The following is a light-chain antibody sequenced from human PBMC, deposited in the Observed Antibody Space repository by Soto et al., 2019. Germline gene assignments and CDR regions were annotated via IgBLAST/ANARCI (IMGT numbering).Light chain of an antibody. V-gene: IGLV4-69*01. Sequence: QSVLTQSPSASASLGASVNLTCTLSSGHSNYAIAWHQQQPEKGPRYLIMLNKDDSHSKGDGLPTRFSGCSSGAEGYRTIASLESEDEYDYSCQNWGNGIVIFGGGTKLTVL. CDR3: QNWGNGIVI. CDR2: LNKDDSH. CDR1: SGHSNYA. J-gene: IGLJ2*01.